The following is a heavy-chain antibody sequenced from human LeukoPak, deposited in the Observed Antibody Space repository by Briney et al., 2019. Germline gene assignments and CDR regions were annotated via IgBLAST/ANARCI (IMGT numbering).Heavy chain of an antibody. J-gene: IGHJ5*02. CDR3: AKDMGRGRYYYDSSGPATPIHATIFNWFDP. Sequence: ATVKISCKVSGYTFNDYYMHWVQQAPGKGLEWMGRVDPEDGETIYAENFPGRVTITADTSTDTAYMELSSLRSEDTAVYYSAKDMGRGRYYYDSSGPATPIHATIFNWFDPWGQGTLVTVSS. D-gene: IGHD3-22*01. V-gene: IGHV1-69-2*01. CDR1: GYTFNDYY. CDR2: VDPEDGET.